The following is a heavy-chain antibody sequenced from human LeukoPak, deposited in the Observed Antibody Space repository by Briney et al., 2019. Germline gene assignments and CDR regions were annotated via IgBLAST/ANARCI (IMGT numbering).Heavy chain of an antibody. CDR2: ISSSSSYI. V-gene: IGHV3-21*01. J-gene: IGHJ4*02. Sequence: GGPLRLSCAASGFTFSSYSMNWVRQAPGKGLEWVSSISSSSSYIYYADSVKGRFTISRDNAKNSLYLQMNSLRAEDTAVYYCARDHVVVTASSFDYWGQGTLVTVSS. CDR1: GFTFSSYS. CDR3: ARDHVVVTASSFDY. D-gene: IGHD2-21*02.